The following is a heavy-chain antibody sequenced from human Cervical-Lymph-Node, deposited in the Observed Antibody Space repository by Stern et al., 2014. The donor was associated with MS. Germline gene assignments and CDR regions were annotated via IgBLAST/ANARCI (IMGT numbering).Heavy chain of an antibody. CDR3: TREWFCRSGSCFYAFEI. D-gene: IGHD2-15*01. CDR1: QLTVSNVW. Sequence: EVQLVESGGGLVKPGGSLRLSCVASQLTVSNVWMSWVRQAPGKGLEWVGRITSDIDGGIAEYAAAAKGRFTISRDDSQNILYLQMNSLQTEDTAVYYCTREWFCRSGSCFYAFEIWGQGTMVNVS. V-gene: IGHV3-15*01. J-gene: IGHJ3*02. CDR2: ITSDIDGGIA.